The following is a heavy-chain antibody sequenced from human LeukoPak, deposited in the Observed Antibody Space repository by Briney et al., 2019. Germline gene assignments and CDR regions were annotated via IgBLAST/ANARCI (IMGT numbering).Heavy chain of an antibody. J-gene: IGHJ5*02. CDR1: GFTFSSYA. Sequence: GRSLRLSCAASGFTFSSYAMHWVRQAPGKGLEWVAVISYDGSNKYYADSVKGRFTISRDNSKNTLYLQMNSLRAEDTAVYYCAKDRMTTVIVGWFDPWGQGTLVTVSS. CDR2: ISYDGSNK. CDR3: AKDRMTTVIVGWFDP. D-gene: IGHD4-4*01. V-gene: IGHV3-30-3*01.